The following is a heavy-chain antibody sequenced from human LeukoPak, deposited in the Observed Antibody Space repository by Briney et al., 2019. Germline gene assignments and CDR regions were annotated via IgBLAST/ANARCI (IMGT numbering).Heavy chain of an antibody. CDR2: INPNSGGP. CDR3: ARKTDTALDY. CDR1: GYTFTGYY. V-gene: IGHV1-2*02. J-gene: IGHJ4*02. D-gene: IGHD5-18*01. Sequence: ASVKVSCKASGYTFTGYYMHWVRQAPGQGLEWMGWINPNSGGPNYAQQFQGRVTMTRDTSISTAYMELSRRRADDTAVYYCARKTDTALDYWGQGTLVTVSS.